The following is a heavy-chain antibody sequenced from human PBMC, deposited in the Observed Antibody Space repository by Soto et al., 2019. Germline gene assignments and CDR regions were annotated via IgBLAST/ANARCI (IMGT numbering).Heavy chain of an antibody. CDR1: GGSISSSNL. D-gene: IGHD2-15*01. CDR3: ARAHCRGGSCYSVQHWFDP. Sequence: SETLSLTCAVSGGSISSSNLWTWVRQPPGKGLEWIGEIYHTGTTNYNPSLKSRVTISVDKSKNHFSLKLTSVTAADTAVYYCARAHCRGGSCYSVQHWFDPWGQGTLVTVSS. J-gene: IGHJ5*02. V-gene: IGHV4-4*02. CDR2: IYHTGTT.